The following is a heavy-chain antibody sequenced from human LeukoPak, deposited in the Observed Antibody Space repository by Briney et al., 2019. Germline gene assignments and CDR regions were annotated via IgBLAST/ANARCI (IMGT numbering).Heavy chain of an antibody. V-gene: IGHV3-11*04. CDR3: ARDIYYYDSSGYYFPGGSDY. Sequence: GGSLRLSCAASGFTFSDYYMSWIRQAPGKGLEWVSYISGGGSTIYYADSVKGRFTISRDNAKNSLYLQMNSLRAEDTAVYYCARDIYYYDSSGYYFPGGSDYWGQGTLVTVSS. D-gene: IGHD3-22*01. CDR1: GFTFSDYY. J-gene: IGHJ4*02. CDR2: ISGGGSTI.